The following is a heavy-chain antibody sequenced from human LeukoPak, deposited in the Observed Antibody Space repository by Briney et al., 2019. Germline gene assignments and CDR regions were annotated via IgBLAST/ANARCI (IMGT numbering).Heavy chain of an antibody. J-gene: IGHJ4*02. CDR2: IFRGGST. CDR3: ARQGAYGFDY. D-gene: IGHD4-17*01. V-gene: IGHV4-38-2*02. Sequence: SETLSLTCTVSGYSISSGYYWGWIRQPPGKGLEWIGSIFRGGSTYYNPSLMSRVTISVDTSKNQFSLRLTSVTAADTAVYYCARQGAYGFDYWGQGTLVTVSS. CDR1: GYSISSGYY.